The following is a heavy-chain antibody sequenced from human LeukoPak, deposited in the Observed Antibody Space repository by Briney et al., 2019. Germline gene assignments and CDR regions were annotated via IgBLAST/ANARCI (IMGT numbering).Heavy chain of an antibody. CDR2: INTGGSDT. CDR3: VRRYSSSTKCYHFDY. V-gene: IGHV3-74*01. D-gene: IGHD2-2*01. Sequence: GGSLRLSCSSSVFIFSMNWMHVARQAPGRGLVWVSGINTGGSDTFYADSVKGRFSISRDNAKNTLYLQMNSLRAEDKPVYYCVRRYSSSTKCYHFDYWGQGTLVTVSS. CDR1: VFIFSMNW. J-gene: IGHJ4*02.